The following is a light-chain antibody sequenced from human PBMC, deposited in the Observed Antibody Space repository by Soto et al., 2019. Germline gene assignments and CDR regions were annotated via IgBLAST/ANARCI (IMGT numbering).Light chain of an antibody. J-gene: IGKJ1*01. V-gene: IGKV3-20*01. CDR1: QSVSTSY. CDR3: QQYGNSRGT. Sequence: DIVLTQSPGTLSLSPGDRATLSCRASQSVSTSYLAWYQQKPGQAPRLLIYVASSRATGIPDRFSGSGSGTVFTLTISGLGPEDFAVYFCQQYGNSRGTFGQGTKVEIK. CDR2: VAS.